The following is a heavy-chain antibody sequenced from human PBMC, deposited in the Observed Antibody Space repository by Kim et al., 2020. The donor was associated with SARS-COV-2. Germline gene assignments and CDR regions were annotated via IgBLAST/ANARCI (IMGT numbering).Heavy chain of an antibody. CDR1: GFTFSNAW. J-gene: IGHJ4*02. CDR3: TTDRVYCTNGVCYTKDY. D-gene: IGHD2-8*01. CDR2: IKSKTDGGTT. Sequence: GGSLRLSCAASGFTFSNAWMSWVRQAPGKGLEWVGRIKSKTDGGTTDYAAPVKGRFTISRDDSKNTLYLQMNSLKTEDTAVYYCTTDRVYCTNGVCYTKDYWGQGTLVTVSS. V-gene: IGHV3-15*01.